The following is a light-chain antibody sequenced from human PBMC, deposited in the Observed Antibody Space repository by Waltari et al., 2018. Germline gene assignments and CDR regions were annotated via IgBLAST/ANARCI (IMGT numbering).Light chain of an antibody. Sequence: DIQMTQSPSTLSASVGDRVTITCRASQSISSWLAWYQQQPGKAPKLLIYKASSLESGVPSRFSGSGSGTEFTHTISSLQPDDFATYYCQQYNSYPCTFGQGTKVEIK. V-gene: IGKV1-5*03. J-gene: IGKJ1*01. CDR1: QSISSW. CDR2: KAS. CDR3: QQYNSYPCT.